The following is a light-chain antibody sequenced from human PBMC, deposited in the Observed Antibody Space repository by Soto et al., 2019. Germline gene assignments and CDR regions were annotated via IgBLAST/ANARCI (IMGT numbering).Light chain of an antibody. CDR3: SSYAGSSARVV. CDR2: EGT. Sequence: QSALTQPASVSGSPGQSITISCTRSSTDFENYNLVSWYQHCPDKAPKLIIYEGTKRPSEISDRFSGSESDTTASLIISGIQPEYEAEYYCSSYAGSSARVVFGGGTKLTVL. J-gene: IGLJ2*01. V-gene: IGLV2-23*01. CDR1: STDFENYNL.